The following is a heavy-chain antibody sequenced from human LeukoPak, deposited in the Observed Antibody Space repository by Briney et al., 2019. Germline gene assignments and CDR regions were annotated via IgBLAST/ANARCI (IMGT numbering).Heavy chain of an antibody. D-gene: IGHD6-13*01. CDR2: IYYSGST. CDR3: ARLGSSSLRYFQH. CDR1: GGSISSGDYY. Sequence: SQTLSLTCTVSGGSISSGDYYWSWIRQPPGKGLEWIGYIYYSGSTYYNPSLKSRVTISVDTSKNQFSLKLSSVTAADTAVYYCARLGSSSLRYFQHWGQGTLVTVSS. J-gene: IGHJ1*01. V-gene: IGHV4-30-4*01.